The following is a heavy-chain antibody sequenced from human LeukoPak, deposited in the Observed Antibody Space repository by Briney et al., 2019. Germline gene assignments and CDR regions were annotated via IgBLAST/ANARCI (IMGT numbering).Heavy chain of an antibody. J-gene: IGHJ4*02. CDR2: ISGSGGST. Sequence: GGSLRLSCAASRFTFSSYAMSWVRQAPGKGLEWVSAISGSGGSTYYADSVKGRFTISRDNSKNTLYLQMNSLRAEDTAVYYCAKDSRFLSASCLDYWGQGTLVTVSS. D-gene: IGHD2-2*01. CDR3: AKDSRFLSASCLDY. CDR1: RFTFSSYA. V-gene: IGHV3-23*01.